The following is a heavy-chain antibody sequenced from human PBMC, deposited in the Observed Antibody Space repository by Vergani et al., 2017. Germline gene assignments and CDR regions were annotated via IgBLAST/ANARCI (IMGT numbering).Heavy chain of an antibody. V-gene: IGHV1-2*02. J-gene: IGHJ3*02. Sequence: QMQLVQSGAEVKKTGSSVKVSCKASGYTFTYRYLHWVRQAPGQGLEWMGWINPNSGGTNYAQKFQGRVTMTRDTSISTAYMELSRLRSDDTAVYYCARIRGRYYDSSGPYDAFDIWGQGTMVTVSS. CDR3: ARIRGRYYDSSGPYDAFDI. CDR1: GYTFTYRY. D-gene: IGHD3-22*01. CDR2: INPNSGGT.